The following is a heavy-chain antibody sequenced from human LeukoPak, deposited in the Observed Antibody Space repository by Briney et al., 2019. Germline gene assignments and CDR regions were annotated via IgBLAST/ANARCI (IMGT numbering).Heavy chain of an antibody. Sequence: TGGSLRLSCAASGFTFSNYWMSWVRQAPGKGLEWVSGINWNGRSTFYADSVKGRFTISRDNAKNALYLQMNSLTAEDTALYHCARDRSYGSFDYWGQGTLVTVSS. CDR2: INWNGRST. CDR1: GFTFSNYW. D-gene: IGHD5-18*01. J-gene: IGHJ4*02. V-gene: IGHV3-20*01. CDR3: ARDRSYGSFDY.